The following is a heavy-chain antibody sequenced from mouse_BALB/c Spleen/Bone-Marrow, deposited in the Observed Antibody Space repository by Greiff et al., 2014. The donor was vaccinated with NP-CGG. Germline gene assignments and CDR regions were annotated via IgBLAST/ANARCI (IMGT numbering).Heavy chain of an antibody. J-gene: IGHJ4*01. CDR1: GYTFTGYW. Sequence: QVQLQQPGAELARPGASVKLSCKASGYTFTGYWMQWVKQRPGQGLEWIGAIYPGDGDTRYTQKFRGKATLTADKSSNTAYMQLSSLTSEDSAVYFCASPYGNYDAMDYWGQGTSVTVSS. CDR3: ASPYGNYDAMDY. CDR2: IYPGDGDT. D-gene: IGHD2-1*01. V-gene: IGHV1-87*01.